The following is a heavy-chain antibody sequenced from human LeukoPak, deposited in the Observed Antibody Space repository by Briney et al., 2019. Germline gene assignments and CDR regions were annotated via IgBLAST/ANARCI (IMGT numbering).Heavy chain of an antibody. V-gene: IGHV4-4*07. D-gene: IGHD3-10*01. J-gene: IGHJ4*02. CDR3: ARGKLYYYGSGSYFVYFDY. CDR2: IYTSGST. CDR1: GGSISSYY. Sequence: SETLSLTCTVSGGSISSYYWSWIRQPAGKGLEWIGRIYTSGSTNYNPSLKSRVTISVDTSKNQFSLKLSSVTAAGTAVYYCARGKLYYYGSGSYFVYFDYWGQGTLVTVSS.